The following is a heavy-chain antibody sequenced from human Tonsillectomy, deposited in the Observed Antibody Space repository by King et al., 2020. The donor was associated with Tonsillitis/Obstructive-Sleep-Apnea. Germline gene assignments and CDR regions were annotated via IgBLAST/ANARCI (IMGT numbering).Heavy chain of an antibody. CDR1: GFSLSISGVG. CDR3: AHSMLYGSGNWYFDY. J-gene: IGHJ4*02. CDR2: IYWDDDK. V-gene: IGHV2-5*02. Sequence: ITLKESGPTLVKPTQTLTLTCTFSGFSLSISGVGVGWIRQPPGKALEWLALIYWDDDKRYSPSLKSRLTITKDTSKNQVVLTMTNMDPVDTATYYWAHSMLYGSGNWYFDYWGQGTLVTVSS. D-gene: IGHD3-10*01.